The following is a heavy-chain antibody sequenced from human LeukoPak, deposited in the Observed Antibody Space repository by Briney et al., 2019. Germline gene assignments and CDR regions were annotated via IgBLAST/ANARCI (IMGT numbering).Heavy chain of an antibody. CDR3: TRVSTTDDY. V-gene: IGHV3-7*04. CDR2: INHNGNVN. J-gene: IGHJ4*02. Sequence: GGSLRLSCAASGFTFSSYWMNWARQAPGKGLEWVASINHNGNVNYYVDSVKGRFTISRDNAKNTLYLQMDSLRAEDTAVYYCTRVSTTDDYWGQGTLVTVSS. CDR1: GFTFSSYW. D-gene: IGHD2/OR15-2a*01.